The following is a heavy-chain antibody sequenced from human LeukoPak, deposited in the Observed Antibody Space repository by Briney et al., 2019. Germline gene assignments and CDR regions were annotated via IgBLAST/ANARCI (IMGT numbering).Heavy chain of an antibody. J-gene: IGHJ5*02. V-gene: IGHV4-59*12. CDR1: GGSISSYY. Sequence: SETLSLTCTVSGGSISSYYWSWIRQPPGKGLEWIGSIYYSGSTNYNPSLKSRVTISVDTSKNQFSLKLSSVTAADTAVYYCARGRSGWKNWFDPWGQGTLVTVSS. CDR3: ARGRSGWKNWFDP. D-gene: IGHD6-19*01. CDR2: IYYSGST.